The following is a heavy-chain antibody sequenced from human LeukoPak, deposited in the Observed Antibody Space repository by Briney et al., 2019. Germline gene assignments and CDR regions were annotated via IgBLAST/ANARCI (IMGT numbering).Heavy chain of an antibody. Sequence: ASVKVSCKPSGYTFTGYYLHWVRQAPGQGPEWMGWINPNTGATMYAQYFQGRVTMTRDTSVSTGYMELRSLTSDDSAVYYCARDRVGSGWPRPYYFEFWGQGTLVTVSS. CDR1: GYTFTGYY. CDR2: INPNTGAT. J-gene: IGHJ4*02. CDR3: ARDRVGSGWPRPYYFEF. V-gene: IGHV1-2*02. D-gene: IGHD6-19*01.